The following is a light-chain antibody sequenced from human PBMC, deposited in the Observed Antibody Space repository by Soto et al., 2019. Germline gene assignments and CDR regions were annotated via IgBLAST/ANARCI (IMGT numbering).Light chain of an antibody. CDR3: QQYNTYLWT. J-gene: IGKJ1*01. CDR1: QSISNW. V-gene: IGKV1-5*03. Sequence: DIQMAESPSTLSASVGDRVVKTCRASQSISNWLSWYQQKPGRLPRLLIYQASTLESGVPSRFSGSGSGTEFTLTISSLQPDDFATYYCQQYNTYLWTFGQGTKVDIK. CDR2: QAS.